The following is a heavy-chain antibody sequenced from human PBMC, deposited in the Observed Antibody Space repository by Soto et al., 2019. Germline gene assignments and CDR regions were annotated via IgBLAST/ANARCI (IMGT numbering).Heavy chain of an antibody. V-gene: IGHV3-33*01. CDR3: ARDGYCSGGSCYSVPVFDY. J-gene: IGHJ4*02. Sequence: PGGSLRVSSAASGFTFSSYGMHWVRQAPGKGLEWVAVIWYDGSNKYYADSVKGRFTISRDNSKNTLYLQMNSLRAEDTAVYYCARDGYCSGGSCYSVPVFDYWGQGTLVTVSS. CDR2: IWYDGSNK. D-gene: IGHD2-15*01. CDR1: GFTFSSYG.